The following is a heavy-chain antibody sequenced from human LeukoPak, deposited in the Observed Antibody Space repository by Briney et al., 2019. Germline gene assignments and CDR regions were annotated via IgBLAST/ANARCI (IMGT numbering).Heavy chain of an antibody. D-gene: IGHD4-23*01. V-gene: IGHV3-30*02. CDR2: IRCDGSNK. CDR1: GFTFSSYG. J-gene: IGHJ4*02. Sequence: GGSLRLSCAASGFTFSSYGMHWVRQAPGKGLEWVSFIRCDGSNKYYADSVKGRFTISRDNSKNTLYLQMNSLKAEDTAVYYCAKGGTVVTPDYWGQGTLVTVSS. CDR3: AKGGTVVTPDY.